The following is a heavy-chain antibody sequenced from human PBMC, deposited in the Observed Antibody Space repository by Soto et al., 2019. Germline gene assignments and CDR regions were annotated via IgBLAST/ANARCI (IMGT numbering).Heavy chain of an antibody. CDR1: GFTFSSYA. D-gene: IGHD1-26*01. V-gene: IGHV3-23*01. Sequence: EVQLLESGGGLVQPGGSLRLSCAASGFTFSSYAMSWVRQAPGKGLEWVSAVSGSGGSTYYADSVKGRFTISRDNSKNTLYLQMNSLRAEDTAVYYCASQPHRISGSYFNYFDYWGQGTLVTVSS. CDR2: VSGSGGST. J-gene: IGHJ4*02. CDR3: ASQPHRISGSYFNYFDY.